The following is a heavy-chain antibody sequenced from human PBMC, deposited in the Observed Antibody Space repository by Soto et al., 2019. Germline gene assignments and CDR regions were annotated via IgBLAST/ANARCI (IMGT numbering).Heavy chain of an antibody. D-gene: IGHD3-22*01. V-gene: IGHV4-59*01. J-gene: IGHJ4*02. CDR3: ALRSMAVVPEY. CDR2: LYYGRSA. Sequence: QVQLQESGPGLVKPSETLSLTCAVSGDSISTYYCMWIRQPPGKGLESIGYLYYGRSANYNPSLKSRVNLSVDTSTNQCSLTLSSMTAADTAVYYCALRSMAVVPEYWGQGTLVTVSS. CDR1: GDSISTYY.